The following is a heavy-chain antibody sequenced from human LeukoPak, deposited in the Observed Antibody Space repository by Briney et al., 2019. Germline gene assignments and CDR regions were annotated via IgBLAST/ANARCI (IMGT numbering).Heavy chain of an antibody. CDR1: GFTLSSYW. CDR3: ARHSSGYYHYDY. J-gene: IGHJ4*02. D-gene: IGHD3-22*01. CDR2: INSDGRST. Sequence: LAGGSLSLSCAASGFTLSSYWMHWVRQAPGKGLVWVSRINSDGRSTSYADSVKGRFTISRDNSKNTLHLQMNSLRAEDTAVYYCARHSSGYYHYDYWGPGTPVTVAS. V-gene: IGHV3-74*01.